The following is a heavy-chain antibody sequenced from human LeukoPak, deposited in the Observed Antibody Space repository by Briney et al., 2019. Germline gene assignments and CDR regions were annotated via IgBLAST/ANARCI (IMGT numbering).Heavy chain of an antibody. D-gene: IGHD3-16*01. V-gene: IGHV4-39*01. CDR1: VDAITTNSFW. Sequence: SETLTLTCSVSVDAITTNSFWRAWIRQSPGKGLEWIGSIYSSGNSYYNPSLKTRATISPDTSKNQYSLRLTSGTAADTAIYYCESGGVWDVKIGSCFDGWGKGILVIVSS. J-gene: IGHJ5*02. CDR3: ESGGVWDVKIGSCFDG. CDR2: IYSSGNS.